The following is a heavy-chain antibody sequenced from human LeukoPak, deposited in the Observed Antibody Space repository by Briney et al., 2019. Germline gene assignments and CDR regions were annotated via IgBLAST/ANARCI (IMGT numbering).Heavy chain of an antibody. D-gene: IGHD3-10*01. CDR3: AKGYGSEHSYYYFYMDV. CDR1: GFTFSSYG. J-gene: IGHJ6*03. V-gene: IGHV3-30*02. Sequence: GGSLRLSCAASGFTFSSYGMHWVRQAPGKGLEWVAFIRYDGSNKYYADSVKGRFTISRDNSKNTLYLQMNSLRAEDTAVYYCAKGYGSEHSYYYFYMDVWGKGTTVTISS. CDR2: IRYDGSNK.